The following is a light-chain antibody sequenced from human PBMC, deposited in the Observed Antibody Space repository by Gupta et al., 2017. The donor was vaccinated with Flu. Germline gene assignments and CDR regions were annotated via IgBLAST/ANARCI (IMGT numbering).Light chain of an antibody. CDR2: WAS. V-gene: IGKV4-1*01. J-gene: IGKJ2*01. CDR1: QSVLYSSNNKNY. CDR3: QQYYSTPPYT. Sequence: DIVMTQSPDSLAVSLGERATINCKSSQSVLYSSNNKNYLAWYQQKPGQPPKLLIYWASTRESGVPDRFSGSGSGTDFPLTISRLQAEDVAVYYCQQYYSTPPYTFGQGTKLEIK.